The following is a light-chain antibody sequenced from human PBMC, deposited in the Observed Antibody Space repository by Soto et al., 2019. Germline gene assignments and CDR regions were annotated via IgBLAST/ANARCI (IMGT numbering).Light chain of an antibody. V-gene: IGKV1-5*01. CDR3: QQYNSYPL. Sequence: DIQMTQSPSTLSASVGDRVTITCRASQSISSWLAWYQQKPGKAPKLLIYDASSLESGVPSRFSSSGSGTEFTLTISSLQPDDFATYYCQQYNSYPLFGGGTKVEIK. CDR2: DAS. J-gene: IGKJ4*01. CDR1: QSISSW.